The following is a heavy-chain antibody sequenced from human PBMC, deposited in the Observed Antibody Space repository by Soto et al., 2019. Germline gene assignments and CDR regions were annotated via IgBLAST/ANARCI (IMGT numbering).Heavy chain of an antibody. CDR1: GFTFSSYA. J-gene: IGHJ3*02. CDR2: IWFDGSNK. CDR3: ARIKGLPYDAFDI. V-gene: IGHV3-33*01. Sequence: PGGSLRLSCAASGFTFSSYAIHWVRQAPGKGLEWVAIIWFDGSNKYYADSVKGRFSISRDNSKNTLFLQMDSLRAEDTAVYYCARIKGLPYDAFDIWGQGAMVTVSS. D-gene: IGHD5-12*01.